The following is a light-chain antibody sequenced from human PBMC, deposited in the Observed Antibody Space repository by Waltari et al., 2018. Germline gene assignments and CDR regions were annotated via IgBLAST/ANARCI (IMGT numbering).Light chain of an antibody. V-gene: IGKV2D-29*02. Sequence: DIVMTQTPLSLSVTPGQAAAISCTSSQSLLHSHGKTYLYWYLQKPGQSPPLLIYELSNRFPGVPDRFSGTGAGTDFTLKISRVEAEDVGVYYCMQSIQFTVTFGGGTKVEIK. CDR2: ELS. CDR1: QSLLHSHGKTY. CDR3: MQSIQFTVT. J-gene: IGKJ4*01.